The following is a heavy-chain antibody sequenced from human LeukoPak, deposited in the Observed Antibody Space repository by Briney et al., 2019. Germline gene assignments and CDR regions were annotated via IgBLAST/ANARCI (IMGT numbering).Heavy chain of an antibody. CDR2: ISSSSSTI. V-gene: IGHV3-48*01. CDR1: GFTFSSYS. D-gene: IGHD3-10*01. CDR3: ARAVPLARGVNYYDY. Sequence: GGSLRLSCAASGFTFSSYSMNWVRQAPGKGLEWVSYISSSSSTIYYADSVKGRFTISRENARNSLYLQMNSLRAGDTAVYYCARAVPLARGVNYYDYWGQGTLVTVSS. J-gene: IGHJ4*02.